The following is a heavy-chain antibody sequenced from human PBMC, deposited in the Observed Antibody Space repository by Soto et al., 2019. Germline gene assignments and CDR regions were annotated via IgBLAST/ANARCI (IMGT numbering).Heavy chain of an antibody. J-gene: IGHJ4*02. V-gene: IGHV3-9*01. Sequence: EVQLVDSGGGLVQPGRSLRLSCAASGFTFDIYAMHWVRQAPGKGLEWVASISWNSGTRGYADSVKGRFTISRDNAKNSLYLQMDSLRTEDTAFYYCAKEWGGYSYGYELDHWGQGTLVAVSS. CDR1: GFTFDIYA. CDR2: ISWNSGTR. CDR3: AKEWGGYSYGYELDH. D-gene: IGHD5-18*01.